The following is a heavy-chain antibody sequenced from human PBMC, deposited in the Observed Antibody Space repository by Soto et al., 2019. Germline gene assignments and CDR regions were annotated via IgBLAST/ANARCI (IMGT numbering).Heavy chain of an antibody. D-gene: IGHD1-26*01. CDR2: INAGNGNT. V-gene: IGHV1-3*01. CDR1: GYTFTSYA. J-gene: IGHJ3*02. Sequence: KASGYTFTSYAMHWVRQAPGQRLEWMGWINAGNGNTKYSQKFQGRVTITRDTSASTAYLQWSSLKASDTAMYYCARRRDGGSYNAFDIWGQGTMVTVSS. CDR3: ARRRDGGSYNAFDI.